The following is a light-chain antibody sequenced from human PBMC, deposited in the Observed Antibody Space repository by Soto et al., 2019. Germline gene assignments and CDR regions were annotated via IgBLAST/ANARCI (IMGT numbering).Light chain of an antibody. Sequence: QSALTQPASVSGSPGQSITISCTGTSSDVGGYNYVSWYQQHPGKAPKLMIYEVTNRPSGVSNRFSGSKSGNTASLTISGLQAEDEADYHCSSYTSSSPPVVFGGGTQLTVL. CDR1: SSDVGGYNY. CDR2: EVT. J-gene: IGLJ2*01. V-gene: IGLV2-14*01. CDR3: SSYTSSSPPVV.